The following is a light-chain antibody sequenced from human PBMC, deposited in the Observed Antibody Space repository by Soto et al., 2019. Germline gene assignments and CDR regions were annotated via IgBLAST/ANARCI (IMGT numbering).Light chain of an antibody. CDR1: QTVIGN. Sequence: ENVLTQSPGTLSLSPGERATLSCRASQTVIGNQLAWYRQKPGQAPRLLIYNGPHRATGIPDRFSGSGSGTEFTLTISSLQSEDFAVYYCQQYHNWPITFGQGTRLEIK. CDR3: QQYHNWPIT. CDR2: NGP. V-gene: IGKV3D-15*01. J-gene: IGKJ5*01.